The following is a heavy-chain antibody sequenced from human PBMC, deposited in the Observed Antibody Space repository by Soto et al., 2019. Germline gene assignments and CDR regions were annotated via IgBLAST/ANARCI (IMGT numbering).Heavy chain of an antibody. V-gene: IGHV4-4*07. D-gene: IGHD3-22*01. CDR1: GDSISSYY. Sequence: SETLSLTCTVSGDSISSYYWSWIRQPAGKGLEWIGRIYTSGSTNYNPSLKSRVTMSVDTSKNQFSLKLSSVTAADTAVYYCARCNYYDSSGYSRWNYYYYGMDVWGQGTTVTVSS. CDR2: IYTSGST. J-gene: IGHJ6*02. CDR3: ARCNYYDSSGYSRWNYYYYGMDV.